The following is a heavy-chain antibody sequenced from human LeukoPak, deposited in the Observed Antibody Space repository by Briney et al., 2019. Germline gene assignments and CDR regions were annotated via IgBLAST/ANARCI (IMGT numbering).Heavy chain of an antibody. Sequence: GGSLRLSCAASGFTFSSYSMNWVRQAPGKGLEWVSSISSSSSYIYYADSVKGRFTISRDNAKTSLYLQMNSLRAEDTAVYYCARDGMTPPAFDYWGQGTLVTVSS. CDR1: GFTFSSYS. J-gene: IGHJ4*02. V-gene: IGHV3-21*01. CDR2: ISSSSSYI. D-gene: IGHD1-20*01. CDR3: ARDGMTPPAFDY.